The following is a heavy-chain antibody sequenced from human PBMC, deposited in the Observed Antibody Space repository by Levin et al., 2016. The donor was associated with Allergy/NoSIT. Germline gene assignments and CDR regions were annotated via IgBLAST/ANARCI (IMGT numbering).Heavy chain of an antibody. D-gene: IGHD3-10*01. V-gene: IGHV4-59*01. J-gene: IGHJ6*02. Sequence: WIRQPPGKGLGWIGYIYYSGSTNYNPSLKSRVTISVDTSKNQFSLKLSSVTAADTAVYYCARFGGLVYYYYGMDVWGQGTTVTVSS. CDR2: IYYSGST. CDR3: ARFGGLVYYYYGMDV.